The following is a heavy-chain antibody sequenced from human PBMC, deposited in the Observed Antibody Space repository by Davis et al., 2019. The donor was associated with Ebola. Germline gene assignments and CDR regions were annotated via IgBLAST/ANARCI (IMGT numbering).Heavy chain of an antibody. Sequence: MPSETLSLTCTVSGGSISSYYWSWIRQPPAKGLEWIGYIYYNGSTYYNPSLKSRVTISVDTSKNQFSLKLSSVTAADTAVYYCARDCSGGSCYLDYYYGMDVWGQGTTATVSS. CDR1: GGSISSYY. CDR2: IYYNGST. D-gene: IGHD2-15*01. J-gene: IGHJ6*02. V-gene: IGHV4-30-4*01. CDR3: ARDCSGGSCYLDYYYGMDV.